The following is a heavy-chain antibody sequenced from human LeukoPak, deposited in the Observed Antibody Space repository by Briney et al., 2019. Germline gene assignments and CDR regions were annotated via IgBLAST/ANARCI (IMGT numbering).Heavy chain of an antibody. Sequence: SETLSLTCTVSGGSISSSSYYWGWIRQPPGKGLEWIGSIYYSGSTYYNPSLKSRVTISVDTSKNQFSLKLSSVTAADTAVYYCGRQAAYGDSGIAFWSQGTLVTVSS. V-gene: IGHV4-39*01. D-gene: IGHD4-17*01. CDR3: GRQAAYGDSGIAF. J-gene: IGHJ4*02. CDR1: GGSISSSSYY. CDR2: IYYSGST.